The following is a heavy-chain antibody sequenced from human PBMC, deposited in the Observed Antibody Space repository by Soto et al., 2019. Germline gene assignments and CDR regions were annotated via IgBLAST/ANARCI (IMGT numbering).Heavy chain of an antibody. CDR1: GYTFTSYA. J-gene: IGHJ3*02. D-gene: IGHD3-9*01. CDR2: INAGNGNT. CDR3: ARDRLDYDILTGYYSDNAFDI. Sequence: ASVKVSCKASGYTFTSYAMHWVRQAPGQRLEWMGWINAGNGNTKYPQKFQGRVTITRDTSASTAYMELSSLRSEDTAVYYCARDRLDYDILTGYYSDNAFDIWGQGTMVTVSS. V-gene: IGHV1-3*01.